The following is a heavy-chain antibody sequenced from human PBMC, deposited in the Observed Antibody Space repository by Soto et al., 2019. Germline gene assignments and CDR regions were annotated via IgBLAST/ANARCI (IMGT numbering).Heavy chain of an antibody. J-gene: IGHJ5*02. CDR1: GFTFSSYS. CDR2: ISSSSSYI. V-gene: IGHV3-21*01. Sequence: GGSLRLSCAASGFTFSSYSMNWVRQAPGKGLEWVSSISSSSSYIYYADSVKGRFTISRDNAKNSLYLQMNSLRAEDTAVYYCARDVTSNHNCFDLWGHGTLVTVSS. CDR3: ARDVTSNHNCFDL. D-gene: IGHD2-2*01.